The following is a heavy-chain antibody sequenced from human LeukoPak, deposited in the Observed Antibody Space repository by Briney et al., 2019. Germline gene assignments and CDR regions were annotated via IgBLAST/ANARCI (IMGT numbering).Heavy chain of an antibody. CDR2: ISGSGGTS. CDR3: ARGADGVSSNSRGWFDP. J-gene: IGHJ5*02. CDR1: GLTFGDYA. V-gene: IGHV3-21*01. Sequence: TGGSLRLSCTASGLTFGDYAMSWVRQAPGKGLEWVSSISGSGGTSYYADSVRGRFTISRDNAKNSLYLQMNSLRAEDTAVYSCARGADGVSSNSRGWFDPWGQGTLVTVSS. D-gene: IGHD2-15*01.